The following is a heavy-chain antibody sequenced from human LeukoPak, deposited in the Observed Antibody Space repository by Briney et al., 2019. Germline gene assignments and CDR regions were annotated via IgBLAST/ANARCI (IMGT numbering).Heavy chain of an antibody. CDR3: ARGLRGRKWEPADY. V-gene: IGHV1-69*13. CDR2: IIPIFGTA. CDR1: GGTFSSYA. Sequence: RASVKVSCKASGGTFSSYAISWVRQAPGQGLEWMGGIIPIFGTANYAQKFQGRVTITADESTSTAYMELSSLRSEDTAVYYCARGLRGRKWEPADYWGQGTLVTVSS. D-gene: IGHD1-26*01. J-gene: IGHJ4*02.